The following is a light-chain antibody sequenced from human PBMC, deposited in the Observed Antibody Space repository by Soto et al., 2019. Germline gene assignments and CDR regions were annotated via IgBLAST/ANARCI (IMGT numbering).Light chain of an antibody. J-gene: IGLJ2*01. Sequence: QPVLTQPPSVSGAPGQRVTISCTWSSSNIGAGYDVHWYQQLPGTAPKLLIYGNSNRPSGVPDRFSGSKSGTSASLAITGLQAEDEADYYCQSYDSSLSGRGVVFGGGTKLTVL. V-gene: IGLV1-40*01. CDR2: GNS. CDR3: QSYDSSLSGRGVV. CDR1: SSNIGAGYD.